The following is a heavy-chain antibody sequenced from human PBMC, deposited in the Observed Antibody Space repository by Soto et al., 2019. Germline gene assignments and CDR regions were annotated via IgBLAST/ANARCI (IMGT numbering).Heavy chain of an antibody. Sequence: SETLSLTCTVSGGSISSGGYYWSWIRQHPGKGLEWIGYIYYSGSTYYNPSLKSRVTISVDTSKNQFSLKLSSVTAADTAVYYCARAPYSNYEEKNWFDPWGQGTLVTVSS. D-gene: IGHD4-4*01. J-gene: IGHJ5*02. CDR2: IYYSGST. V-gene: IGHV4-31*03. CDR3: ARAPYSNYEEKNWFDP. CDR1: GGSISSGGYY.